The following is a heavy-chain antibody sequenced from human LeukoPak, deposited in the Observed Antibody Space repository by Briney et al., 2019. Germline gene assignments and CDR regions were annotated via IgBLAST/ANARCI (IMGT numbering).Heavy chain of an antibody. CDR1: GGSISSYY. CDR2: IYYSGST. CDR3: ARVRGSSWNTGYYYHYMDV. J-gene: IGHJ6*03. D-gene: IGHD6-13*01. V-gene: IGHV4-59*12. Sequence: SETLSLTCTVSGGSISSYYWSWIRQPPGKGLEWIGYIYYSGSTNYNPSLKSRVTISVDTSKNQFSLKVSSVTAADTAVYYCARVRGSSWNTGYYYHYMDVWGKGTTVTISS.